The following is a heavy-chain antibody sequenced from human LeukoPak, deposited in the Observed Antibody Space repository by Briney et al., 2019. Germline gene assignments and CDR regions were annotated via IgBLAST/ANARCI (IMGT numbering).Heavy chain of an antibody. CDR1: GFTFSSCS. CDR2: ISSSSSYI. CDR3: ARALIGYYFDY. D-gene: IGHD2-8*01. V-gene: IGHV3-21*01. J-gene: IGHJ4*02. Sequence: GGSLRLSCAASGFTFSSCSMNWVRQAPGKGLEWVSSISSSSSYIYYADSVKGRFTISRDNAKNSLYLQMNSLRAEDTAVYYCARALIGYYFDYWGQGTLVTVSS.